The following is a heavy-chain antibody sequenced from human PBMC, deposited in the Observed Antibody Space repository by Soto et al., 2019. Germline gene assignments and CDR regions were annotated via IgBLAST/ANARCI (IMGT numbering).Heavy chain of an antibody. J-gene: IGHJ4*02. CDR3: ARDNEDGYHPAGSYFDY. Sequence: QVQLQESGPGLVKPSQTLSLTCTVSGGSISSGGYYWSWIRQHPGKGLEWIGYIYYSGSTYYNPSLKSRVTISVDTSKNQFCLKLSSVTAADTAVYYCARDNEDGYHPAGSYFDYWGQGTLVTVSS. CDR1: GGSISSGGYY. D-gene: IGHD5-12*01. CDR2: IYYSGST. V-gene: IGHV4-31*03.